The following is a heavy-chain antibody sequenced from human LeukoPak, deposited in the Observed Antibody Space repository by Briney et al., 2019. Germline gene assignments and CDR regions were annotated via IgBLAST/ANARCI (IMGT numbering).Heavy chain of an antibody. J-gene: IGHJ5*02. CDR2: IYSDGST. CDR1: GFAVSTNY. V-gene: IGHV3-66*02. CDR3: ARDQRGESYYPWGWFDP. D-gene: IGHD1-26*01. Sequence: HPGGSLRLSCAASGFAVSTNYLSWVRQAPGKGLEWVSVIYSDGSTYYTDSVKGRFTISRDNSKNTLYLQMNSLRPEDTAVYYCARDQRGESYYPWGWFDPWGQGTLVTVSS.